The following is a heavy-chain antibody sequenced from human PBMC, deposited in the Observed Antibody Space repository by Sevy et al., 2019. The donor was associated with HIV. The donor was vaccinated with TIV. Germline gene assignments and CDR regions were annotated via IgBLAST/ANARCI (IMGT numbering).Heavy chain of an antibody. CDR3: ARDGFEWGRERWFDP. V-gene: IGHV1-24*01. Sequence: ASVKVSCKVSGYTLSQISMHWVRQAPGKGLEWMGSFDPEDGETIYAQKFQARVTMTEDTSTDTAYMELSSLRSDDTAGYYCARDGFEWGRERWFDPWGQGTLVTVSS. CDR2: FDPEDGET. CDR1: GYTLSQIS. D-gene: IGHD3-16*01. J-gene: IGHJ5*02.